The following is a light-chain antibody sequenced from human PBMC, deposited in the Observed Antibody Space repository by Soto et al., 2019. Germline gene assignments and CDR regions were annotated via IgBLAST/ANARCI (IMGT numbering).Light chain of an antibody. V-gene: IGKV3-15*01. J-gene: IGKJ5*01. CDR1: QSVSSN. CDR3: QQYNNWPPVT. Sequence: EIVMTQSPATLSVSPGERATVSCRASQSVSSNLAWYQQKPGQAPRLLMYGASTRASGIPDRFSGSGSGTEFTLTLSSLQSEDFAVYYCQQYNNWPPVTFGQGTRLEIK. CDR2: GAS.